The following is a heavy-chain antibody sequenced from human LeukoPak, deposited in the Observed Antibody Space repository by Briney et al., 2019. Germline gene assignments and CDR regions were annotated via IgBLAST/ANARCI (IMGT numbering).Heavy chain of an antibody. V-gene: IGHV3-30*03. D-gene: IGHD2-8*02. CDR2: ISYDGSNK. Sequence: GRSLRLSCAASGFTFSSYGMHWVRQAPGKGLEWVAVISYDGSNKYYADSVKGRFTISRDNSKNTLYLQMNSLRAEDTAVYYCARGTGPDAFDIWGQGTMVTVSS. CDR1: GFTFSSYG. J-gene: IGHJ3*02. CDR3: ARGTGPDAFDI.